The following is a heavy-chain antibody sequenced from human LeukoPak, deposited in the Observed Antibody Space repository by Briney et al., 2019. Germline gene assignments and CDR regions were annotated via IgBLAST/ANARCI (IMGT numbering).Heavy chain of an antibody. CDR3: ARAEIKLYNQRRYYFDY. D-gene: IGHD3-16*02. V-gene: IGHV4-34*01. CDR1: GGSFSGCY. CDR2: INHSGST. J-gene: IGHJ4*02. Sequence: SETLSLTCAVYGGSFSGCYWSWIRQPPGKGLEWIGEINHSGSTNYNPSLKSRVTISVDTSKNQFSLKLSSVTAADTAVYYCARAEIKLYNQRRYYFDYWAQGTLVTVSS.